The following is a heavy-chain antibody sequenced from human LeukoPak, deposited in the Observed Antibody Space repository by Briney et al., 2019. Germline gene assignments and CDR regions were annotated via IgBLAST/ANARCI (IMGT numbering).Heavy chain of an antibody. CDR3: AASPPRYSSSSPWVY. CDR1: GFTFSSYA. D-gene: IGHD6-6*01. V-gene: IGHV3-23*01. CDR2: ISGSGGST. Sequence: GGSLRLSCAASGFTFSSYAMSWVRQAPGKGLEWVSAISGSGGSTYYADSVKGRFTISRDNSKNTLYLRMNSLRAEDTAVYYCAASPPRYSSSSPWVYWGQGTLVTVSS. J-gene: IGHJ4*02.